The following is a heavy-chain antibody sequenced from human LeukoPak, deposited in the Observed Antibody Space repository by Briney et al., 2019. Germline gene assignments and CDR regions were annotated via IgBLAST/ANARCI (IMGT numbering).Heavy chain of an antibody. CDR3: AKDLAGSGSYSFDY. J-gene: IGHJ4*02. Sequence: AGSLRLSCAASGFTFSNYAMSWVRQAPGRGLEWVSAISGSGGSTYYADSVKGRFTISRDNSKNTLYLQMNSLRAEDTAVYYCAKDLAGSGSYSFDYWGQGTLVTVSS. CDR1: GFTFSNYA. D-gene: IGHD1-26*01. V-gene: IGHV3-23*01. CDR2: ISGSGGST.